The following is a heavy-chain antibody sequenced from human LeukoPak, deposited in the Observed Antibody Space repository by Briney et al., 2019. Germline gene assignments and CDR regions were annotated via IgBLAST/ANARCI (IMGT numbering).Heavy chain of an antibody. D-gene: IGHD6-6*01. Sequence: GGSLRLSCAASRFMFSDYGIHWVRQAPGKGLEWVAAIWYDGTNQYYADSVKGRFTVSRDNSKNTVYLQMNSLRAEDTAVYYCAKDSSIAVRLGGLYFDYWGQGTLVTVSS. CDR2: IWYDGTNQ. CDR1: RFMFSDYG. CDR3: AKDSSIAVRLGGLYFDY. V-gene: IGHV3-33*06. J-gene: IGHJ4*02.